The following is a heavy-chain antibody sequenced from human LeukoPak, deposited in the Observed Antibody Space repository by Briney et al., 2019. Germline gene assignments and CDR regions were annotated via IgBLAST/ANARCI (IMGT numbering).Heavy chain of an antibody. V-gene: IGHV1-8*01. CDR1: GYTFTSYD. CDR2: MNPNSGNT. J-gene: IGHJ6*03. Sequence: GASVKVSCKASGYTFTSYDINWVRQATGQGLEWMGWMNPNSGNTGYAQKFQGRVTMTRNTSISTAYMELSSLRSEDTAVYYCARKVPGVRYYYYYYMDVWGKGTTVTVSS. D-gene: IGHD3-10*01. CDR3: ARKVPGVRYYYYYYMDV.